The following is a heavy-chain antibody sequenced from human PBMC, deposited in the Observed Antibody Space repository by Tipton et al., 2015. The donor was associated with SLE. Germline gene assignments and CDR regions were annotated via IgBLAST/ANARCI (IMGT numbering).Heavy chain of an antibody. Sequence: TLSLTCTVSGGSISSYYWSWIRQPPGKGLEWIGYIYYSGSTNYNPSLKSRVTISVDTSKNQFSLKLSSVTAADTAVYYCARAYAGDVGYWGQGTLVTVSS. D-gene: IGHD2-2*01. CDR3: ARAYAGDVGY. V-gene: IGHV4-59*12. CDR1: GGSISSYY. J-gene: IGHJ4*02. CDR2: IYYSGST.